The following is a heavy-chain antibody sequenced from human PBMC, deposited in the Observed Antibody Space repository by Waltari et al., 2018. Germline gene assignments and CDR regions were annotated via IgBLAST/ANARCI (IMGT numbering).Heavy chain of an antibody. Sequence: EVQLVESGGGLVQPGGSLRLSCAAPGFPFSSYWMSWVRQAPGKGLEWVANIKQDGSEKYYVDSVKGRFTISRDNAKNSLYLQMNSLRAEDTAVYYCARDRFVGGRWGQGTLVTVSS. CDR1: GFPFSSYW. CDR2: IKQDGSEK. J-gene: IGHJ4*02. CDR3: ARDRFVGGR. V-gene: IGHV3-7*03.